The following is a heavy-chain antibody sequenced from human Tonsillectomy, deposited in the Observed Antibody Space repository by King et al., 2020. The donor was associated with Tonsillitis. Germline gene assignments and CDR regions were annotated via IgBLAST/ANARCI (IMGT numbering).Heavy chain of an antibody. Sequence: QLVQSGSEVKKPGESLKISCKGSGYSFTSYWSGWVRQMPGKGLEWMGIIYPGDSDTRYRPSFQGQGTISAEKSISTAYLQWSSLKASDTAMYYCARPRRERGSGAGERRFDAFDIWGQGTMVTVSS. CDR3: ARPRRERGSGAGERRFDAFDI. CDR2: IYPGDSDT. D-gene: IGHD1-26*01. CDR1: GYSFTSYW. V-gene: IGHV5-51*03. J-gene: IGHJ3*02.